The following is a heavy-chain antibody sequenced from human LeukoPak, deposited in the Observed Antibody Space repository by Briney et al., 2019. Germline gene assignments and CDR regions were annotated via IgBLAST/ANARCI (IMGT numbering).Heavy chain of an antibody. J-gene: IGHJ4*02. D-gene: IGHD2-21*02. CDR3: ARTSVDCLDC. V-gene: IGHV3-48*04. CDR2: LNSSGGPT. CDR1: GFTFSSYA. Sequence: GGSLRLSCAASGFTFSSYAMSWVRQAPGKGLECISYLNSSGGPTYYADSVKGRFTVSGDNANNSLYLQMNSLTVEDTAVYYCARTSVDCLDCWGQGTLVTVSS.